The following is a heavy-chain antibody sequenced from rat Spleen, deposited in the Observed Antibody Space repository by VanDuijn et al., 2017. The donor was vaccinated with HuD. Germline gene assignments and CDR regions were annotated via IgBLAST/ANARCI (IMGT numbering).Heavy chain of an antibody. CDR2: ISTGGGNT. CDR1: GFTFSSYW. CDR3: ARHYYSSYMGMDA. J-gene: IGHJ2*01. D-gene: IGHD1-2*01. Sequence: EVQLVETGGGLVQPGRSLRLSCVASGFTFSSYWMYWIRQSPGKGLEWVASISTGGGNTYYRDSVKGRFTISRDNAKNTQYLQMDSLRSEDTATYYCARHYYSSYMGMDAWGQGVMVTVSS. V-gene: IGHV5-58*01.